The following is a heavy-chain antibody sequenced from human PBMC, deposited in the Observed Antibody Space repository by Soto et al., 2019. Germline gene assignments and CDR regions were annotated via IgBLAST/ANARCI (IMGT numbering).Heavy chain of an antibody. Sequence: QVQLVQSGAEVKKPGASVKVCCKASGYTFTSYYMHWVRQAPVQGLEWMGIINPSGGSTSYAQKFQGRVTMTRDTSTSTVYMDLSSLRSEDTAVYYCARANIVVVPAAKRTVYWFDPWGQGTLVTVSS. J-gene: IGHJ5*02. CDR3: ARANIVVVPAAKRTVYWFDP. CDR1: GYTFTSYY. V-gene: IGHV1-46*01. CDR2: INPSGGST. D-gene: IGHD2-2*01.